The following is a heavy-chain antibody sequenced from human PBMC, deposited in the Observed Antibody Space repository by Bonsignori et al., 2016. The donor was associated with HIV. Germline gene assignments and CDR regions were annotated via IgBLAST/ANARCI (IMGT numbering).Heavy chain of an antibody. Sequence: WVRQAPGQGLEWMGIINPSGGSTSYAQKFQGRVTMTRDTSTSTVYMELSSLRSEDTAVYYCASLAIIAGGDYWGQGTLVTVSS. CDR3: ASLAIIAGGDY. CDR2: INPSGGST. V-gene: IGHV1-46*01. D-gene: IGHD6-13*01. J-gene: IGHJ4*02.